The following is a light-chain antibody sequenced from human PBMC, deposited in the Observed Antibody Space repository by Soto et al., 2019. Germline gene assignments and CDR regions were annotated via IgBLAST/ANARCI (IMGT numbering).Light chain of an antibody. Sequence: QSALTQPPSLSGTPGQRVTISCSGSSSNIGGNTVHWYQHLPGTAPKLLIYGNSNRPSGVPDQFSGSRSGTSASLVITGLQAEDEADYYCQSYDSSLSGVVFGGGTKLTVL. CDR1: SSNIGGNT. J-gene: IGLJ2*01. V-gene: IGLV1-40*01. CDR3: QSYDSSLSGVV. CDR2: GNS.